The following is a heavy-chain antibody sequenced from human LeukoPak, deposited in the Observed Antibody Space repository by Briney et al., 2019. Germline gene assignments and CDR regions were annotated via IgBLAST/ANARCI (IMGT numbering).Heavy chain of an antibody. Sequence: GRSLRLSCAASGFTFSSYAMHWVRQAPGKGLEWVAVISYDGSNKYYADSVKGRFTISRDNANNSLYLQMNSLRAEDTAVYYCARHGNYDFDYWGQGTLVTVSS. CDR3: ARHGNYDFDY. D-gene: IGHD3-16*01. J-gene: IGHJ4*02. CDR2: ISYDGSNK. V-gene: IGHV3-30-3*01. CDR1: GFTFSSYA.